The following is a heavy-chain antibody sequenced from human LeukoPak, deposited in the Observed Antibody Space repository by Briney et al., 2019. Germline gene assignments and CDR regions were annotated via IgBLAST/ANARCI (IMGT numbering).Heavy chain of an antibody. CDR3: ARNPVPLLELRN. V-gene: IGHV3-23*01. CDR1: GFTFSSYA. J-gene: IGHJ4*02. Sequence: GGSLRLSCAASGFTFSSYAMSWVRQAPGKRQEWVSAISGSGGSTYYADSVKGRFTISRDNSKNTLYLQMNSLRAEDTAVYYCARNPVPLLELRNWGQGTLVTVSS. CDR2: ISGSGGST. D-gene: IGHD1-7*01.